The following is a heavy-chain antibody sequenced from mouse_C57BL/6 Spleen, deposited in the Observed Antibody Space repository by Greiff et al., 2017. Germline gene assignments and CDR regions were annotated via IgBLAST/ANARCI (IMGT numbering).Heavy chain of an antibody. Sequence: QVQLQQSGPELVKPGASVKISCKASGYAFSSSWMNWVKQRPGKGLEWIGRIYPGDGDTNYNGKFKGKATLTADKSSSTAYMQLSSLTSEDSAVYFCARGIGHYGSSWMDYWGQGTTLTVSS. D-gene: IGHD1-1*01. CDR2: IYPGDGDT. CDR3: ARGIGHYGSSWMDY. CDR1: GYAFSSSW. V-gene: IGHV1-82*01. J-gene: IGHJ2*01.